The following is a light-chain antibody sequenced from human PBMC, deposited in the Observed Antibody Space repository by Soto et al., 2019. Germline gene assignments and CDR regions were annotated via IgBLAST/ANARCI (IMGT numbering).Light chain of an antibody. J-gene: IGKJ5*01. V-gene: IGKV1-27*01. Sequence: DIQMTQSPFSLSASVGDRVTITCRASQGISNYLAWYQQNPGKVPKLLIYAASTLQSGVPSRFSGSGSGTDFTLTISSLQPEDVATYYCQKYNSAPLTLGQGTRLDIK. CDR2: AAS. CDR3: QKYNSAPLT. CDR1: QGISNY.